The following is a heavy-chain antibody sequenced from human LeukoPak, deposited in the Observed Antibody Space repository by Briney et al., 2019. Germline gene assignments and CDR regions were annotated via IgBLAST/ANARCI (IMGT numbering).Heavy chain of an antibody. CDR2: IIPIFGTA. Sequence: SVKVSCKASGGTFSSYAISWVRQAPGQGLEWMGGIIPIFGTANYAQKFQGRVTITTDESTSTAYMELSSMRSEDTAVYYCASSRDGYNWGFDYWGQGPLVTVSS. CDR3: ASSRDGYNWGFDY. CDR1: GGTFSSYA. J-gene: IGHJ4*02. D-gene: IGHD5-24*01. V-gene: IGHV1-69*05.